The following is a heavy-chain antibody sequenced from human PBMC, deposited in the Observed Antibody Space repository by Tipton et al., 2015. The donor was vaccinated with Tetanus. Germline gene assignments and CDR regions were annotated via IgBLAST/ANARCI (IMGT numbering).Heavy chain of an antibody. V-gene: IGHV3-23*01. CDR2: IGGSGSST. Sequence: SLRLSCEASGFTFSTHAMSWVRQAPGKGLEWVSGIGGSGSSTYYAASVQGRVTISRENAKNSVYLQMDSLGAGDTAVYYCARAHGPTSRGSESFYYYGLDVWGQGTTVTVSS. CDR1: GFTFSTHA. CDR3: ARAHGPTSRGSESFYYYGLDV. D-gene: IGHD3-10*01. J-gene: IGHJ6*02.